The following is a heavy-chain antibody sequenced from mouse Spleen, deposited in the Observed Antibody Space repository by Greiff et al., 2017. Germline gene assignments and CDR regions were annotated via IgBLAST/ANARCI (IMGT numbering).Heavy chain of an antibody. Sequence: VKLVESGPGLVAPSQSLSITCTVSGFSLTSYGVSWVRQPPGQGLEWLGVIWGDGSTTYHSAPFPSLSISKDNSKSQVFLKLNSLQTDDTATYYCAKLYRYDGMDYWGQGTSVTVSS. CDR1: GFSLTSYG. D-gene: IGHD2-14*01. V-gene: IGHV2-3*01. CDR3: AKLYRYDGMDY. CDR2: IWGDGST. J-gene: IGHJ4*01.